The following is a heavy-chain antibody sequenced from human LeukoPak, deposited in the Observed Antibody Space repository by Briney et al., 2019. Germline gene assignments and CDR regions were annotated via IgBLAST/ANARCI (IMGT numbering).Heavy chain of an antibody. D-gene: IGHD3-22*01. V-gene: IGHV4-59*01. Sequence: PSETLSLTCTVSGGSISSYYWSWIRQPPGKGLEWIGYIYYSGSTNYNPSLQSRVTISVATSKNQFSLKLSSVTAADTAVYYCARDGWDDSSGYLSFDYWGQGTLVTVSS. CDR1: GGSISSYY. CDR2: IYYSGST. CDR3: ARDGWDDSSGYLSFDY. J-gene: IGHJ4*02.